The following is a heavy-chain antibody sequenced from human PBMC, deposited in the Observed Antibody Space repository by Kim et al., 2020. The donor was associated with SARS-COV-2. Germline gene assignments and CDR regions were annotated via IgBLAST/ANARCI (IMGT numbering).Heavy chain of an antibody. CDR3: ARGNSHAFDM. CDR2: INNDGTST. V-gene: IGHV3-74*01. J-gene: IGHJ3*02. Sequence: GGSLRPSCEASGFASSSYWMHWVRQPPGKGLVWVSRINNDGTSTTNADSVKGRFTISRDNAKNTLYLQMNSLRADDTAVYYCARGNSHAFDMWGQGTMVTVSS. D-gene: IGHD4-4*01. CDR1: GFASSSYW.